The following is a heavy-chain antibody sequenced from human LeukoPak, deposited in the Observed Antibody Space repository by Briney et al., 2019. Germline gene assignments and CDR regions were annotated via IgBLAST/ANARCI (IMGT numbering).Heavy chain of an antibody. D-gene: IGHD2-15*01. CDR2: IYSCGNI. CDR3: ASRHCSGGGCYFAGADPFDY. J-gene: IGHJ4*02. Sequence: GGSLTLSCAASGFTASSTYMSCVREAPGEGLEWVSVIYSCGNIYYIDSVKGRFTISRDTSKNTLYLQMNSLRAADTAVYYCASRHCSGGGCYFAGADPFDYWGQGTLVTVSS. CDR1: GFTASSTY. V-gene: IGHV3-53*01.